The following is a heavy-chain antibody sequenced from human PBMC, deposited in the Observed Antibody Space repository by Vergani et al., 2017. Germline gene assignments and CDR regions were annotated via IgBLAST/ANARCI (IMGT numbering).Heavy chain of an antibody. Sequence: EVQLEESGGGLVLPGRSLRLSCVASGFTFAGYAMHWVRQASGKGLEWVSGISWNSNSIGYADSVKGRFTISRDNAKNSLYLQMDSLRAEDTALYYCAKDLVTLSGGGWFDPWGQGTLVTVSS. D-gene: IGHD3-10*02. CDR3: AKDLVTLSGGGWFDP. CDR1: GFTFAGYA. V-gene: IGHV3-9*01. CDR2: ISWNSNSI. J-gene: IGHJ5*02.